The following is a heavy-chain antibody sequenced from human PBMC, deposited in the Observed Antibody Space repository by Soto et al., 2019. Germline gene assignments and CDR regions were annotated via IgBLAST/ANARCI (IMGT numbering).Heavy chain of an antibody. V-gene: IGHV1-69*02. CDR2: IIPILDIA. CDR3: ATDDSGGYSMAY. Sequence: QVQLVQSGAEVKKPGSSVKVSCKASGGTFSSYSITWVRQAPGQGLEWMGRIIPILDIANYAPKFQGRVTITADESTRAAYMELSSLRSEDTAVYYWATDDSGGYSMAYWGQGTLVTVSS. D-gene: IGHD1-26*01. J-gene: IGHJ4*02. CDR1: GGTFSSYS.